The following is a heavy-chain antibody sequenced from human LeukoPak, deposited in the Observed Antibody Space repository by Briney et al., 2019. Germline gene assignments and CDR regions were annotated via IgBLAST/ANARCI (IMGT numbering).Heavy chain of an antibody. D-gene: IGHD3-22*01. CDR1: GFTISSYA. CDR2: ISGSGDNT. V-gene: IGHV3-23*01. CDR3: AKGSYNDSSGSFYFDY. J-gene: IGHJ4*02. Sequence: GGSLRLSCAASGFTISSYAMSWVRQAPGKGLEWVSGISGSGDNTYYADSVKGRFTISRDNSKNTLYVQVNSLGTEDTAAYYCAKGSYNDSSGSFYFDYWGQGILVTVSS.